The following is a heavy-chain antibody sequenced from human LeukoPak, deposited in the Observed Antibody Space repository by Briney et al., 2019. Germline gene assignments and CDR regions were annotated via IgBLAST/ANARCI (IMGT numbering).Heavy chain of an antibody. Sequence: GGSLRLSCSASGFTLSSYAMHWVRQAPGKGLEYVSAISSNGGSTYYADSAKGRFTISRDNSKNTLYLQMSSLRAEDTAVYYCRVTMIVVVITHDAFDIWGQGTMVTVSS. CDR3: RVTMIVVVITHDAFDI. CDR2: ISSNGGST. V-gene: IGHV3-64D*06. D-gene: IGHD3-22*01. J-gene: IGHJ3*02. CDR1: GFTLSSYA.